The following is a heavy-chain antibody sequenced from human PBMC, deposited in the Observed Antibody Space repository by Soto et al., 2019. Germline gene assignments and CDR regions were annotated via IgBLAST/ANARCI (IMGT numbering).Heavy chain of an antibody. CDR3: ARAGLLAYYVWWRGYYTAGDHFDY. J-gene: IGHJ4*02. D-gene: IGHD3-3*01. CDR1: GYTFTSYG. Sequence: QVQLVQSGAEVKKPGASVKVSCKASGYTFTSYGISWVRQAPGQGLEWMGWLSAYNGNTNYAQQLQGRVTMTTDPSTSTAYMELRSLRSADTAVYYCARAGLLAYYVWWRGYYTAGDHFDYWGQGTLVTVSS. V-gene: IGHV1-18*01. CDR2: LSAYNGNT.